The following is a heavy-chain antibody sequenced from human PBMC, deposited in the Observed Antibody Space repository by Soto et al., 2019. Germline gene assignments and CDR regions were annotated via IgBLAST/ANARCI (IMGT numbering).Heavy chain of an antibody. Sequence: QVQLVQSGAEVKKPGSSVKVSCKTSGGTFSSYAISWVRQAPGQGLEWMGGIIPIFGTANYAQKFQGRVTITADESTSTAYMELSSLRSEDTAVYYCARGWRTWFGEYNAYWGQGTLVTVSS. CDR3: ARGWRTWFGEYNAY. V-gene: IGHV1-69*01. CDR1: GGTFSSYA. D-gene: IGHD3-10*01. J-gene: IGHJ4*02. CDR2: IIPIFGTA.